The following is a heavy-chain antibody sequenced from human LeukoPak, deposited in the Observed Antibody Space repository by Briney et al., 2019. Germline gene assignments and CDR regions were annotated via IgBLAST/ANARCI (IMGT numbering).Heavy chain of an antibody. D-gene: IGHD1-26*01. CDR3: ARHRYGGFDY. J-gene: IGHJ4*02. V-gene: IGHV4-59*08. Sequence: SETLSLSCTVSGGSISSYYWSWIRQPPGKGLEWIGYIYYSGSTNYNPSLKSRVTISVDTSKNQFSLKLYSVTAADTAVYYCARHRYGGFDYWGQGTLVTVSS. CDR2: IYYSGST. CDR1: GGSISSYY.